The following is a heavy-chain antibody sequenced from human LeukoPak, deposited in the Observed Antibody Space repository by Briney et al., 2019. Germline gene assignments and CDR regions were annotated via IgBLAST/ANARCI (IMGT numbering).Heavy chain of an antibody. CDR2: IYSGGST. CDR1: EFTVSSNY. V-gene: IGHV3-66*01. D-gene: IGHD3-10*01. Sequence: GGSLRLSCAASEFTVSSNYMNWVRQAPGKGLEWVSVIYSGGSTYYADSVKGRFTISRDDSKNTLYLQMNSLRAEDTAVYYCARGGYYYVSGGYGMDVWGQGTTVTVSS. J-gene: IGHJ6*02. CDR3: ARGGYYYVSGGYGMDV.